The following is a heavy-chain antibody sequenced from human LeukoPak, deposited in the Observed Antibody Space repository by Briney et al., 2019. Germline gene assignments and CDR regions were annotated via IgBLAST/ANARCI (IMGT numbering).Heavy chain of an antibody. CDR1: GASFNSNSYY. CDR2: VYYSGTT. J-gene: IGHJ6*03. Sequence: PLQTLSLTCTVSGASFNSNSYYWGWLRQPPGKGLEWIVSVYYSGTTYYNTYLESRVTISLDRSSDQFSLRLTSVTAADTAVYYCARGYDFWSANFYLDVRGKGTTVTVSS. CDR3: ARGYDFWSANFYLDV. D-gene: IGHD3-3*01. V-gene: IGHV4-39*07.